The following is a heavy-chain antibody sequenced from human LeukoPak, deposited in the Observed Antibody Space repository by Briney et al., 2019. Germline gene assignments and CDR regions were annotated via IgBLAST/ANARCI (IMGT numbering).Heavy chain of an antibody. Sequence: GGSLRLSCAASGFTFSSYAMHWVRQAPGKGLEWVAVISYDGSNKYYADSVKGRFTISRDNSKNTLYLQMNSLRAEDTAVYYCASSLEVRGVGWFDPWGQGTLVTVSS. CDR2: ISYDGSNK. CDR1: GFTFSSYA. V-gene: IGHV3-30-3*01. D-gene: IGHD3-10*01. J-gene: IGHJ5*02. CDR3: ASSLEVRGVGWFDP.